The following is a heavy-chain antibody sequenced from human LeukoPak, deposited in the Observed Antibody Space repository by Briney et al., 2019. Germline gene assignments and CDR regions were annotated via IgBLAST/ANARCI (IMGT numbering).Heavy chain of an antibody. CDR2: ISPSGGST. Sequence: ASVKVSCKASGYTFTTHYMHWVRQAPGQGLEWMGIISPSGGSTTYAQKFQGRFTMTRDTSTSTVYMELSSLRSEDTAVYYCARRYGDHAWYFDLWGRGTLVTVSS. CDR1: GYTFTTHY. V-gene: IGHV1-46*01. D-gene: IGHD4-17*01. J-gene: IGHJ2*01. CDR3: ARRYGDHAWYFDL.